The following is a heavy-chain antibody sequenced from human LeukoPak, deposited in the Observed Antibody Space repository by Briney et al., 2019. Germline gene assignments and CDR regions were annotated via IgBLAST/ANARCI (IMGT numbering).Heavy chain of an antibody. CDR3: ARERTGVGGADF. CDR2: IYYSGST. J-gene: IGHJ4*02. CDR1: GGSISSSSYY. Sequence: PSETLSLTCTVSGGSISSSSYYWGWIRQPPGKGLEWIGSIYYSGSTYYNPSLKSRVTISIDTPKNQFSLKLTSVTAADTAVYYCARERTGVGGADFWGQGTLVTVSS. V-gene: IGHV4-39*07. D-gene: IGHD1-26*01.